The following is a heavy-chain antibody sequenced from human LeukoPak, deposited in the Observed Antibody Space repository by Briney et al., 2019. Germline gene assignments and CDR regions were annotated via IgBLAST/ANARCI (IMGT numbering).Heavy chain of an antibody. Sequence: SETPSLTCTVSGGSISGSSYYWGWIRQPPGKGLEWIGEINHRGSTNYNPSLKSRVTISVDTSKNQVSLKLNSVTAADTAVYYCARGHIVVVVATTRSDAFDMWGQGTMVTVSS. CDR2: INHRGST. CDR3: ARGHIVVVVATTRSDAFDM. D-gene: IGHD2-15*01. J-gene: IGHJ3*02. CDR1: GGSISGSSYY. V-gene: IGHV4-39*07.